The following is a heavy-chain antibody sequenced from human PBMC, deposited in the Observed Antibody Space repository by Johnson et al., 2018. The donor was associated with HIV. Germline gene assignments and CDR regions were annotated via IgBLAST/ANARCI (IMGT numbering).Heavy chain of an antibody. Sequence: VQLVESGGGLVQPGGSLRLSCAASGFTFSSYAMHWVRQAPGKGLEWVAVISYDGSNKYYADSVKGRFTISRDNSKNTLYLQMNSLRAEDTAVYYCAKDFYTSSWTNDAFDIWGQGTMVTVSS. CDR1: GFTFSSYA. J-gene: IGHJ3*02. CDR3: AKDFYTSSWTNDAFDI. V-gene: IGHV3-30*07. CDR2: ISYDGSNK. D-gene: IGHD6-13*01.